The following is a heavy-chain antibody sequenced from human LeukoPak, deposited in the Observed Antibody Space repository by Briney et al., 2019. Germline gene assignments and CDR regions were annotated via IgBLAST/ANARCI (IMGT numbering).Heavy chain of an antibody. D-gene: IGHD6-19*01. J-gene: IGHJ4*02. Sequence: SVKASCKASGGTFSSYSISWVRQAPGQGLEWMGGIIPIFGTANYAHKFQGRVTITADESTSTASTELSTLRSEDTAVYYCARDGDYGYSSGWLGYDWGQGTLVTVSS. V-gene: IGHV1-69*01. CDR1: GGTFSSYS. CDR2: IIPIFGTA. CDR3: ARDGDYGYSSGWLGYD.